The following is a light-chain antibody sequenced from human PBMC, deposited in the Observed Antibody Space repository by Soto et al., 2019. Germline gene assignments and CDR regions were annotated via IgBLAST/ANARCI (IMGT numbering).Light chain of an antibody. CDR1: QSVSRNY. V-gene: IGKV3-20*01. CDR3: QQYCSSPCT. J-gene: IGKJ3*01. CDR2: GAS. Sequence: EIVMTQSPGTLSLSPGETATLSCRASQSVSRNYVAWFHQKPGQAPRLLIYGASSRTTGVPDRFSASGSGTDFTLTISRLEPEDFAVYYCQQYCSSPCTFGPGTKVDIK.